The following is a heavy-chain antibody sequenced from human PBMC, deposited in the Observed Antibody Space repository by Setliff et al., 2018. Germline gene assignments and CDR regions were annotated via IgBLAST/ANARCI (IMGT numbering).Heavy chain of an antibody. Sequence: SETLSLTCTVSGGYIASSYFYWGWIRQSPGKGLEWIGTMYYSGKTFYMPSLQSRVTISADTSTNQLSLKLSSVTAADTAVYYCSRGPSKVQFDTWGRGIPVTVSS. D-gene: IGHD4-4*01. CDR2: MYYSGKT. V-gene: IGHV4-39*01. J-gene: IGHJ5*02. CDR3: SRGPSKVQFDT. CDR1: GGYIASSYFY.